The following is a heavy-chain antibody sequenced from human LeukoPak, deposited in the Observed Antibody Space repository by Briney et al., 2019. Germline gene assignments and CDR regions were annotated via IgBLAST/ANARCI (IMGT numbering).Heavy chain of an antibody. J-gene: IGHJ4*02. D-gene: IGHD3-22*01. Sequence: GGSLRLSCTASGFTFSRYAMHWLRQAPGKGLEWVAVVAYDGSNKYPADSLKGRFTISRDNSKNTLFLEMNSLRPEDTAVYYCAKYAGAGSYDRHNEFDSWGQGTLVTVSS. CDR1: GFTFSRYA. V-gene: IGHV3-30*18. CDR2: VAYDGSNK. CDR3: AKYAGAGSYDRHNEFDS.